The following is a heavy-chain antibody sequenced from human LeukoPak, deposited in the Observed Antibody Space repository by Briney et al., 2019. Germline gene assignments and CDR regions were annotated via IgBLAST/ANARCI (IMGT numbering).Heavy chain of an antibody. V-gene: IGHV3-30*01. CDR3: ARAGDYYDSSGYHPYYYYYMDV. CDR2: ISYDGSNK. CDR1: GFTFGSYA. D-gene: IGHD3-22*01. J-gene: IGHJ6*03. Sequence: GGSLRLSCAASGFTFGSYAMHWVRQAPGKGLEWVAVISYDGSNKYYADSVKGRFTISRDNSKNTLYLQMNSLRADDTAVYYCARAGDYYDSSGYHPYYYYYMDVWGKGTTVTVSS.